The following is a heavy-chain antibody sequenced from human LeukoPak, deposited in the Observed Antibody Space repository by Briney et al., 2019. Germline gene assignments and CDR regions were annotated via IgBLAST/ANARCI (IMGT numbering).Heavy chain of an antibody. CDR3: ARAGYCSGGSCRGYYYYYMDV. CDR1: GFILSSYA. Sequence: GGSLTLSCAPSGFILSSYAMHWVGQAPGKGLEWVGVISYDGSNKYYADSVKGRLTISRDNSTNTLYLQMNRQRAEDTAVYYCARAGYCSGGSCRGYYYYYMDVWGKGTTVTVSS. CDR2: ISYDGSNK. D-gene: IGHD2-15*01. V-gene: IGHV3-30*04. J-gene: IGHJ6*03.